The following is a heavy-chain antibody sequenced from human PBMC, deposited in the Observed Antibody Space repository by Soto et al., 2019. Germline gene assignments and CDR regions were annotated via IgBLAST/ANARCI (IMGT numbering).Heavy chain of an antibody. CDR1: GGSISTSSYY. Sequence: SETLSLTCLVSGGSISTSSYYWGWVRQPPGKGLEWIGSIAYSGTTSYNPSLQSRVTISVDSSKNQFSLKLNSVTAADTAVYFCARQPRISSPWYPPNPWGQGTLVTVSS. CDR2: IAYSGTT. D-gene: IGHD6-13*01. J-gene: IGHJ5*02. CDR3: ARQPRISSPWYPPNP. V-gene: IGHV4-39*01.